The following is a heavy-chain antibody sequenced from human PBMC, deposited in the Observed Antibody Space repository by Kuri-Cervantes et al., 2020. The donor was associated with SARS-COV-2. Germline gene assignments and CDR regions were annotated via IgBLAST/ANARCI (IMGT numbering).Heavy chain of an antibody. J-gene: IGHJ4*02. CDR2: INSDGSST. Sequence: GGSLRLSCAASGFTFSGHWIHWVRQAPGKGLVWVSRINSDGSSTSSADSVKGRFTLSRDNAKNMLFLQMNSLRAEDTAVYYCVRDGDHWNFDYWGQGTLITVSS. CDR3: VRDGDHWNFDY. V-gene: IGHV3-74*01. D-gene: IGHD1-1*01. CDR1: GFTFSGHW.